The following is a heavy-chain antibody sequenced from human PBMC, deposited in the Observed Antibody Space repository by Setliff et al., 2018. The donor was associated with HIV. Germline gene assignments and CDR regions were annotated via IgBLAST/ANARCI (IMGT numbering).Heavy chain of an antibody. Sequence: SVKVSCKVSGDTFRNYAINWVRLAPGQGLEWMGEIMALFQRTQYAQKFQGRVTFTTDESTSTAYMELRSLRSDDTAIFYCARGRMAAAGMFIPRALDDWGQGTLVTVSS. CDR2: IMALFQRT. J-gene: IGHJ4*02. CDR3: ARGRMAAAGMFIPRALDD. D-gene: IGHD6-13*01. CDR1: GDTFRNYA. V-gene: IGHV1-69*05.